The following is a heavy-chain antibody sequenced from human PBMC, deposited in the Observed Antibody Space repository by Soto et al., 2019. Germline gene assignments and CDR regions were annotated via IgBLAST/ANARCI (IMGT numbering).Heavy chain of an antibody. CDR1: GGSISSGDYY. CDR2: IYYSGST. CDR3: ARAPSPMVRGTAWGDP. J-gene: IGHJ5*02. V-gene: IGHV4-30-4*01. Sequence: SETLSLTCTVSGGSISSGDYYWSWIRQPPGKGLEWIGYIYYSGSTYYNPSLKSRVTISVDTSKNQFSLKLSSVTAADTAVYYCARAPSPMVRGTAWGDPWGQGNRGTVS. D-gene: IGHD3-10*01.